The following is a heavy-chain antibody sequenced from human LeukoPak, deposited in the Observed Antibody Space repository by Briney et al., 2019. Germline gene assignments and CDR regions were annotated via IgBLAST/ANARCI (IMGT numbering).Heavy chain of an antibody. J-gene: IGHJ3*02. CDR3: ARDTGAAAGIIEAFDI. CDR1: GGSISSYY. D-gene: IGHD6-13*01. CDR2: IYTSGST. Sequence: SETLSLTCTVSGGSISSYYWSWIRQPAGKGLEWIGRIYTSGSTNYNPSLKSRVTMSVDTSKNQFSLKLSSVTAADTAVYYCARDTGAAAGIIEAFDIWGQGTMVTVSS. V-gene: IGHV4-4*07.